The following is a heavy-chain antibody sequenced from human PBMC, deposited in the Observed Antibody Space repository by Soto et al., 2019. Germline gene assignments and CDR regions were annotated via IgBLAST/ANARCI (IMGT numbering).Heavy chain of an antibody. CDR2: RNPSNGQP. CDR3: ARISGRPSNYYHIDV. V-gene: IGHV1-8*01. CDR1: GSTFTSWD. Sequence: QVQLVQSGAEVKKPGASVKVSSKPPGSTFTSWDVTGVRKVLEQGLGRMGWRNPSNGQPGNVQKFQGRVTMTGDNSMSTAYMELSSLRSEDTAVYYCARISGRPSNYYHIDVWGQGTSITVSS. J-gene: IGHJ6*02. D-gene: IGHD1-26*01.